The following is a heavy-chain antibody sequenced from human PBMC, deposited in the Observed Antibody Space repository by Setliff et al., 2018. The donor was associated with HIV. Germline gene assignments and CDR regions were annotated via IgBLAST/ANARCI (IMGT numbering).Heavy chain of an antibody. CDR2: INPNNGDT. CDR1: EYAFTAYY. D-gene: IGHD3-9*01. V-gene: IGHV1-2*02. CDR3: AKGGWGYFDSAGYPEI. Sequence: GASVKVSCKASEYAFTAYYMHWVRQAPGQGLEWMGWINPNNGDTKYAQRFQDRGTMTRDTSIGTAYMEMGRLTSDDTAVYYCAKGGWGYFDSAGYPEIWGQGTLVTVSS. J-gene: IGHJ4*02.